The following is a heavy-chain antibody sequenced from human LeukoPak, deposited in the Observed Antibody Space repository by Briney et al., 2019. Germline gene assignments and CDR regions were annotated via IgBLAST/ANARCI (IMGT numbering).Heavy chain of an antibody. D-gene: IGHD3-3*01. Sequence: GRSLRLSCAASGSTFSSYWMHWVRQAPGKGLVWVSRINSDGRSTSYADSVKGRFTISRDSAKNTLYLQMNSLRAEDTAVYYCARVTIFGVVATFDYWGQGTLVTVSS. V-gene: IGHV3-74*01. CDR1: GSTFSSYW. CDR3: ARVTIFGVVATFDY. CDR2: INSDGRST. J-gene: IGHJ4*02.